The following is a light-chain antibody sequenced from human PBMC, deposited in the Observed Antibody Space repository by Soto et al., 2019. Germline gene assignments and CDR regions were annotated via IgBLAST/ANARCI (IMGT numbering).Light chain of an antibody. CDR2: EVS. CDR3: SSDTISSPHWV. CDR1: SSDVGGYNY. J-gene: IGLJ3*02. Sequence: QSALPQPASVSGSPGPSITISCTGASSDVGGYNYVSWYQQHTCKAPKLMIYEVSNRPSGVSNRFSGSKSGNTASLTISGLQAEDEADYYCSSDTISSPHWVFGGGTKLTVL. V-gene: IGLV2-14*01.